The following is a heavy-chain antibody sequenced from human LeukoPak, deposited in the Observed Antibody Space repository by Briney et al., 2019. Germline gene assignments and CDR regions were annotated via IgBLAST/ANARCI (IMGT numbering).Heavy chain of an antibody. J-gene: IGHJ6*02. CDR1: GYTFTGYY. D-gene: IGHD6-19*01. V-gene: IGHV1-2*06. Sequence: GASVKVSCKASGYTFTGYYMHWVRQAPGQGLQWMGRINPNSGGTNYAQKFQGRVTMTRDTSISTAYMELSRLRSDDTAVHYCAREVQWKAGYYYYYGMDVWGQGTTVTVSS. CDR2: INPNSGGT. CDR3: AREVQWKAGYYYYYGMDV.